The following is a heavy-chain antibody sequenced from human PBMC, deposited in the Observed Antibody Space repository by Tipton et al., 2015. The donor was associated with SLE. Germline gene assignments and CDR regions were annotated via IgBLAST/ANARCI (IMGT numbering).Heavy chain of an antibody. CDR3: ASILNHAFDC. CDR2: ISDSGNT. CDR1: GASISSHY. J-gene: IGHJ4*02. V-gene: IGHV4-59*07. D-gene: IGHD2-8*01. Sequence: TLSLTCTVPGASISSHYWSWIRQPPGKGLEWIGYISDSGNTIDNPSLKSRLTISVDTSKNQFSLKLRSVTAADTAVYYCASILNHAFDCWGQGTLVTVSS.